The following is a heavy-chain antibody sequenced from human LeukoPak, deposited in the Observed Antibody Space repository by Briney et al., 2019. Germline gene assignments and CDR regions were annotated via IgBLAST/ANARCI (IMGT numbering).Heavy chain of an antibody. CDR3: ARAILWFGSDAFDI. CDR2: IKREGSEK. CDR1: GFTFSSYW. V-gene: IGHV3-7*01. Sequence: GGSLRLSCAASGFTFSSYWMSWVRQAPGKGLEWVANIKREGSEKYYVDSVKGRFTISRDNAKNSLYLQMNSLRAEDTAVYYCARAILWFGSDAFDIWGQGTMVTVSS. D-gene: IGHD3-10*01. J-gene: IGHJ3*02.